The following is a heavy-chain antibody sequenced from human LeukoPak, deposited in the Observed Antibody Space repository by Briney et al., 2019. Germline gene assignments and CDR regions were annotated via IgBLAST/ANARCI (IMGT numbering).Heavy chain of an antibody. CDR1: GFTFGSYW. J-gene: IGHJ5*02. D-gene: IGHD6-13*01. CDR3: AKDMKAAGSNWFDP. Sequence: GGSLRLSCAASGFTFGSYWMSWVRQAPGKGLEWVANIKQDGSEKYFVDSVKGRFTISRDNAKNSLYLQMNSLRAEDAAVYYCAKDMKAAGSNWFDPWGQGTLVTVSS. CDR2: IKQDGSEK. V-gene: IGHV3-7*01.